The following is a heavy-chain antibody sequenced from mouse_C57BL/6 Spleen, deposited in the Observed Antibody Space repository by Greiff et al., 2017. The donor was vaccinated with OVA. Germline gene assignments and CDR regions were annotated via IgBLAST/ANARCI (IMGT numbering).Heavy chain of an antibody. CDR1: GFTFSDYG. CDR2: ISSGSSTI. CDR3: ARPYYYGSSSHFDY. Sequence: EVMLVESGGGLVKPGGSLKLSCAASGFTFSDYGMHWVRQAPEKGLEWVAYISSGSSTIYYADTVKGRFPISRDNAKNTLFLQMTSLRSEDTAMYYCARPYYYGSSSHFDYWGQGTTLTVSS. D-gene: IGHD1-1*01. J-gene: IGHJ2*01. V-gene: IGHV5-17*01.